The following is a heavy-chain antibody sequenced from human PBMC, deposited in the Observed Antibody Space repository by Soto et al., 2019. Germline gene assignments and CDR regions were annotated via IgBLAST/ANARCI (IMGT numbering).Heavy chain of an antibody. CDR1: GYTFTSYD. CDR3: AIVGARLPDY. Sequence: QVQLVQSGAEVKKPGASVKVSCKASGYTFTSYDITWVRQATGQGLEWMGWMNPNSGNTGYAQKFQGRVTMTRNTAINTAYMELSRLSSEDAAVYDCAIVGARLPDYRGQGTLVTVSS. J-gene: IGHJ4*02. D-gene: IGHD1-26*01. V-gene: IGHV1-8*02. CDR2: MNPNSGNT.